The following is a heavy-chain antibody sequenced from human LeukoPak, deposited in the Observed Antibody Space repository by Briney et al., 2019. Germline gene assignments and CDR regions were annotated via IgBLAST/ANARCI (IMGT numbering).Heavy chain of an antibody. CDR2: ISSSGSTI. Sequence: GGSLRLSCAASGFTFSDYYMSWIHQAPGKGLEWVSYISSSGSTIYYADSVKGRFTISRDNAKNSLYLQMNSLRAEDTAVYYCARDFRVVWGVIITDNWFDPWGQGTLVTVSS. CDR3: ARDFRVVWGVIITDNWFDP. J-gene: IGHJ5*02. CDR1: GFTFSDYY. D-gene: IGHD3-10*01. V-gene: IGHV3-11*01.